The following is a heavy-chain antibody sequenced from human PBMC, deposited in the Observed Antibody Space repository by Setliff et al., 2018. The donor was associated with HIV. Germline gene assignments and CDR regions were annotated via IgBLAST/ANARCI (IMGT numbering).Heavy chain of an antibody. D-gene: IGHD3-10*01. CDR3: ARARGSVGYYGSGTMYHMDV. J-gene: IGHJ6*03. CDR1: GFTFSIHA. CDR2: ISGSGGVM. Sequence: GGSLRLSCAAPGFTFSIHAMSWIRQAPGKGLEWVSYISGSGGVMAYADSVKGRFTISRDNAKNSMYLQMNSLRVEDTATYYCARARGSVGYYGSGTMYHMDVWGKGTTVTVSS. V-gene: IGHV3-11*01.